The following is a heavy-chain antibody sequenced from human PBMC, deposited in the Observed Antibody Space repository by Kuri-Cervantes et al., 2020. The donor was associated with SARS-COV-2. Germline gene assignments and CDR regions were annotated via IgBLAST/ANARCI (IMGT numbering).Heavy chain of an antibody. Sequence: ASVKVSCKASGYTFTGYYMHWVRQAPGQGLEWMGWINPNSGGTNYAQKFQGRVTMTRDTSISTAYMELRSLRSDDTAVYYCARGSSGSYPLDYWGQGTLVTVSS. V-gene: IGHV1-2*02. J-gene: IGHJ4*02. D-gene: IGHD1-26*01. CDR1: GYTFTGYY. CDR3: ARGSSGSYPLDY. CDR2: INPNSGGT.